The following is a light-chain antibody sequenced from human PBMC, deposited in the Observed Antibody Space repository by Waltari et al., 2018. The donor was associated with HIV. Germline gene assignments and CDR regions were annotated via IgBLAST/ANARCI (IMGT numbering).Light chain of an antibody. Sequence: QSALTQPASVSGSPGQSITISCTGTSSDVGGYNYVSWYQHHPGKAPKLLIYEVSNRPSGVSNRFSCAKSDNSASLTISGRQAEDEADYYCSAYTSDYTYVFGSGTEVTVL. V-gene: IGLV2-14*01. CDR2: EVS. J-gene: IGLJ1*01. CDR1: SSDVGGYNY. CDR3: SAYTSDYTYV.